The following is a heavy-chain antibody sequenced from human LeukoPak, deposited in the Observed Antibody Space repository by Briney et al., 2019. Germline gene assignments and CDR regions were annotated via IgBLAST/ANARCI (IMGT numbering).Heavy chain of an antibody. CDR1: GFTFSDYY. J-gene: IGHJ6*02. D-gene: IGHD3-10*01. V-gene: IGHV3-11*01. CDR2: ISSSGGTI. CDR3: ARAEKKSRFGELYYYYYDMDV. Sequence: GGSLRLSCAASGFTFSDYYMTWIRQAPGKGLEWVSSISSSGGTIYYGDSVEGRFTISRDNAKNSLYLQMNSLRAEDAAVYYCARAEKKSRFGELYYYYYDMDVWGQGTTVTVSS.